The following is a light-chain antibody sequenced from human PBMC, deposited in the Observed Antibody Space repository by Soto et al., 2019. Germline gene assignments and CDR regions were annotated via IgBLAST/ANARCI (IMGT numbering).Light chain of an antibody. J-gene: IGKJ3*01. CDR3: QQSYSTPLT. Sequence: DIQMTQSPSSLSASVGDRVTITCRASQSISNYLHWYQQKPGKAPKLLIYAASSLQGDVPSRCSASGSGTDFTLTISSLQPDDFATYYCQQSYSTPLTFGPGTKVDIK. CDR2: AAS. V-gene: IGKV1-39*01. CDR1: QSISNY.